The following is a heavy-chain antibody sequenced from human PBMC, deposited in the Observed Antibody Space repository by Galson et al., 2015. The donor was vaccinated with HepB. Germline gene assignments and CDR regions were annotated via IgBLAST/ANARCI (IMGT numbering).Heavy chain of an antibody. CDR2: IKQDGSEK. J-gene: IGHJ6*02. D-gene: IGHD3-3*01. CDR1: GFTFSSYW. CDR3: ARDSYYYDFWSGYYSPHYYYYYGMDV. Sequence: SLRLSCAASGFTFSSYWMSWVRQAPGKGLEWVANIKQDGSEKYYVDSVKGRFTISRDNAKNSLYLQMNSLRAEDTAVYYCARDSYYYDFWSGYYSPHYYYYYGMDVWGQGTTVTVSS. V-gene: IGHV3-7*03.